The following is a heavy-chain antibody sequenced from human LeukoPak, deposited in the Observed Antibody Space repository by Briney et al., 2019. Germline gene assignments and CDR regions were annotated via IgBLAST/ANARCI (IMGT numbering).Heavy chain of an antibody. CDR1: GFSFSTYY. CDR2: ISSSTTST. CDR3: TSNMAANYHYFYGIDV. Sequence: GGSLRLSCAASGFSFSTYYLAWIRQAPGKGLEWVAFISSSTTSTYYADSVKGRFTVSRDNAKNSLSLQMSSLGVEDTGVYYCTSNMAANYHYFYGIDVWGQGTTVTVSS. D-gene: IGHD6-6*01. V-gene: IGHV3-11*01. J-gene: IGHJ6*02.